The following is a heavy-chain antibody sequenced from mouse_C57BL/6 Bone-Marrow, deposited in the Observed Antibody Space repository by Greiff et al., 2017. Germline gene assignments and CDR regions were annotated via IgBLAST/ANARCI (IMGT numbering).Heavy chain of an antibody. V-gene: IGHV1-52*01. Sequence: QVQLQQPGAELVRPGSSVKLSCKASGYTFTSYWMHWVKQRPIQGLEWIGNIDPSDSETHYNQKFKDKATLTVDKSSSTAYMQLSSLTSEDSAVYYFARFGGYGYWYFDVWGTGTTVTVSS. CDR2: IDPSDSET. CDR1: GYTFTSYW. J-gene: IGHJ1*03. D-gene: IGHD2-10*02. CDR3: ARFGGYGYWYFDV.